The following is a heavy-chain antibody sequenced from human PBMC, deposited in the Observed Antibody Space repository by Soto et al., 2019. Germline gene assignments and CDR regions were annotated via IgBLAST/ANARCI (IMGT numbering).Heavy chain of an antibody. D-gene: IGHD3-22*01. CDR1: GFTFSSYS. CDR3: ARVGSSGGYFDY. CDR2: ISSSSSFI. Sequence: EVQLVESGGGLVKPGGSLRLSCAASGFTFSSYSMNWVRQAPGKGLEWVSSISSSSSFIYYADSVKGRFTLSRDNAKNALYLPMNSLRAEDTAVYYCARVGSSGGYFDYWGQGTLVTVSS. V-gene: IGHV3-21*01. J-gene: IGHJ4*02.